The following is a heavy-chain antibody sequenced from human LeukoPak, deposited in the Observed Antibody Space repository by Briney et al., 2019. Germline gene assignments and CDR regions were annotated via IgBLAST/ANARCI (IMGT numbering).Heavy chain of an antibody. Sequence: GGSLRLSCAASGFTFSSYGMHWVRQAPGKGLEWVAFIRYDGSNKYYADSVKGRFTISRDNSKNTLYLQVNSLRAEDTAVYYCAKARVGANTSGYWGQGTLVTVSS. CDR2: IRYDGSNK. V-gene: IGHV3-30*02. CDR3: AKARVGANTSGY. D-gene: IGHD1-26*01. CDR1: GFTFSSYG. J-gene: IGHJ4*02.